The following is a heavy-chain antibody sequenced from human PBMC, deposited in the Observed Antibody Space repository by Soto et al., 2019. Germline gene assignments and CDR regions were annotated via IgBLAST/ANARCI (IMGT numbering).Heavy chain of an antibody. J-gene: IGHJ5*02. D-gene: IGHD3-16*02. CDR3: TTDKMITFGGVIVPNWFDP. CDR1: GFTFSNAW. Sequence: GGSLRLSCAASGFTFSNAWMSWVRQAPGKGLEWVGRIKSKTDDGTTDYAAPVKGRFTISRDDSKNTLYLQMNSLKTEDTAVYYSTTDKMITFGGVIVPNWFDPWGQGTLVTVSS. CDR2: IKSKTDDGTT. V-gene: IGHV3-15*01.